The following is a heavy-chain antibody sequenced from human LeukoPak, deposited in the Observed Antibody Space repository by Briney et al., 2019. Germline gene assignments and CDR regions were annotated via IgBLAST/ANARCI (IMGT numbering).Heavy chain of an antibody. Sequence: GESLKISCNCSGYSCTTYCLGWVRQMPGKGVEWMDVICPRDSHTSYSPSFQGHDNLSADKTITTAYLQWSSLKASDTGRYYCARHLVPGLSSAFDIWGQGTMVTVSS. CDR1: GYSCTTYC. D-gene: IGHD3-10*01. CDR2: ICPRDSHT. V-gene: IGHV5-51*01. J-gene: IGHJ3*02. CDR3: ARHLVPGLSSAFDI.